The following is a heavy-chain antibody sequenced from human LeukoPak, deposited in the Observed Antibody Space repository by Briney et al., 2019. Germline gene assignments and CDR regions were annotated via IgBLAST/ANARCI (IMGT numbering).Heavy chain of an antibody. CDR3: ARSYYVWGSYRNNWFDP. J-gene: IGHJ5*02. CDR1: GGSISSGSYY. CDR2: IYTSGST. V-gene: IGHV4-61*02. D-gene: IGHD3-16*02. Sequence: PSQTLSLTCTVSGGSISSGSYYWSWIRQPAGKGLEWTGRIYTSGSTNYNPSLKSRVTISVDTSKNQFSLKLSSVTAADTAVYYCARSYYVWGSYRNNWFDPWGQGTLVTVSS.